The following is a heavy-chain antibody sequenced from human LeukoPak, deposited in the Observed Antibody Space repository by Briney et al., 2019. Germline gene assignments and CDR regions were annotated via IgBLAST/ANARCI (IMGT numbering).Heavy chain of an antibody. D-gene: IGHD1-7*01. Sequence: SETLSLTCTVSGGSISTYYWSWIRQPPGKGLEWIAYIDYSASTNYNPSLKSRVTISVDTSKNQFSLKLSSVTAADTAAYYCARDSRRELLHAFDIWGQGTMVTVSS. V-gene: IGHV4-59*12. J-gene: IGHJ3*02. CDR1: GGSISTYY. CDR3: ARDSRRELLHAFDI. CDR2: IDYSAST.